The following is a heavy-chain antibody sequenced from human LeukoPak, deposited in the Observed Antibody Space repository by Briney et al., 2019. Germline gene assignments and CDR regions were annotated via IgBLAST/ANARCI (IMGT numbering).Heavy chain of an antibody. D-gene: IGHD2-21*02. CDR2: INHSGGT. V-gene: IGHV4-34*01. Sequence: WETLSLTCALYGRFVGGYYWRWIRQPPGEGVECIGEINHSGGTNYNPSLQSRVTISVDTSKNQSSLKLSSVTAADTAVYYCARAPVVTDIIVAMDVWGQGTTVTVSS. CDR1: GRFVGGYY. J-gene: IGHJ6*02. CDR3: ARAPVVTDIIVAMDV.